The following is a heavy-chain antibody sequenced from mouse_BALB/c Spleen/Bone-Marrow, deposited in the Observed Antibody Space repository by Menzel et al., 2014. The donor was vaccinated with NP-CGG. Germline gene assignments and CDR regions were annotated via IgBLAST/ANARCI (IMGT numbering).Heavy chain of an antibody. CDR2: IYPGDGDT. CDR3: AREGSSPYYFDY. CDR1: GYTFTSYW. D-gene: IGHD1-1*01. Sequence: QVQLQQPGAELARPGASVKLSCKASGYTFTSYWMQWVKQRPGQGLEWIGAIYPGDGDTRYTQKFKGKATSTADKSSSTAYMQLSSLASEDSAVYYCAREGSSPYYFDYWGQGTTLTVSS. V-gene: IGHV1-87*01. J-gene: IGHJ2*01.